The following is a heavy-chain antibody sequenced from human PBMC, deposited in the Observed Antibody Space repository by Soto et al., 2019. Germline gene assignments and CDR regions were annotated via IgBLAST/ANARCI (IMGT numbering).Heavy chain of an antibody. V-gene: IGHV1-18*01. CDR3: ARDFLRFLEWLSSSPFDY. J-gene: IGHJ4*02. Sequence: GASVKVSCKASGYTFTSYGTSWVRQAPGQGLEWMGWISAYNGNTNYAQKLQGRVTMTTDTSTSTAYMELRSLRSDDTAVYYCARDFLRFLEWLSSSPFDYWGQGTLVTVSS. CDR2: ISAYNGNT. D-gene: IGHD3-3*01. CDR1: GYTFTSYG.